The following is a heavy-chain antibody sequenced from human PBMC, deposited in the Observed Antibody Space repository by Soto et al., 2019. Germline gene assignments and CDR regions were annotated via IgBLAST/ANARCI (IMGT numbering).Heavy chain of an antibody. CDR3: ARQDYIPISYCGGDCYLPFDY. CDR1: GGTFSSYA. D-gene: IGHD2-21*02. J-gene: IGHJ4*02. Sequence: QVQLVQSGAEVKKPGSSVKVSCKASGGTFSSYAISGVRQAPGQGLEWMGGIIPIFGTANYAQKFQGRVTITADESTIPAYMELSSLRSEDTAVYYCARQDYIPISYCGGDCYLPFDYWGQGTLVTVSS. CDR2: IIPIFGTA. V-gene: IGHV1-69*01.